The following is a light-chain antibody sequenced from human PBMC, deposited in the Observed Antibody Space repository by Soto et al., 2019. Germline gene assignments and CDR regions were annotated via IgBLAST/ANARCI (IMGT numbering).Light chain of an antibody. CDR3: QQFNIWPHMLS. CDR2: DAS. V-gene: IGKV3-15*01. CDR1: QGVGSN. Sequence: IVVTQSPATLSVSPGERVTLSCRASQGVGSNLAWYQQRPGQAPRLLIYDASTRATGIPDRFSGSGSGTDFTLTISSLQSEDFAVYYCQQFNIWPHMLSFVGGTKLE. J-gene: IGKJ4*01.